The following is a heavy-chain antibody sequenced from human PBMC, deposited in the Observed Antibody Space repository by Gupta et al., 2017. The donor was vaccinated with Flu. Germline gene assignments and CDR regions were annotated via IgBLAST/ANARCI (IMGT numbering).Heavy chain of an antibody. Sequence: VHLVESGGGLVEPGGSLRLSCAASGFSFGDYPMHWVRQAPGKGLEWVSSINSDSVYIYYADSVRGRFTISRDNAEDSLFLQMNSLGAEDTAIYYCARDYDSTSYYGLDVWGQGTAVTVSS. V-gene: IGHV3-21*01. D-gene: IGHD3-22*01. CDR3: ARDYDSTSYYGLDV. J-gene: IGHJ6*02. CDR1: GFSFGDYP. CDR2: INSDSVYI.